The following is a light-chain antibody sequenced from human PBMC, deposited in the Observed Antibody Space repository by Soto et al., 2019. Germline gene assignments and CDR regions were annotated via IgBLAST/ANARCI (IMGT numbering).Light chain of an antibody. CDR3: ISYTSSSSLV. J-gene: IGLJ2*01. Sequence: QSALTQPASVSGSPGQSITISCTGSSSDVGGYNYVSWYQQHPGKAPKIIIYEVFNRPSGVSDRFSGSKSGNTASLTISGLQAEDEASYFCISYTSSSSLVFGGGTKLTVL. CDR2: EVF. CDR1: SSDVGGYNY. V-gene: IGLV2-14*01.